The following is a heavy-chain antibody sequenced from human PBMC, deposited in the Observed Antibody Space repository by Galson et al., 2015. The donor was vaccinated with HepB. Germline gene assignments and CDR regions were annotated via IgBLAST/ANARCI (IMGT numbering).Heavy chain of an antibody. J-gene: IGHJ6*03. CDR3: ARGLYDYIWGSYRSEGYMDV. D-gene: IGHD3-16*02. CDR1: GYTFTSYA. CDR2: INAGNGNT. V-gene: IGHV1-3*01. Sequence: SVKVSCKASGYTFTSYAMHWVRQAPGQRLEWMGWINAGNGNTKYSQKFQGRVTITRDTSASTAYMELSSLRSEDTAVYYCARGLYDYIWGSYRSEGYMDVWGKGTTVTVSS.